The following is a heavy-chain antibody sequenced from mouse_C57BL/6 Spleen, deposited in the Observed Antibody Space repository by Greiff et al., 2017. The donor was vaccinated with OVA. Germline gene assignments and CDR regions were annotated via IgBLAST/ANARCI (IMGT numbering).Heavy chain of an antibody. CDR1: GYTFTSYW. J-gene: IGHJ1*03. V-gene: IGHV1-55*01. CDR2: IYPGSGST. CDR3: ARSYVVHGYFDV. D-gene: IGHD1-1*01. Sequence: QVQLQQPGAELVKPGASVKMSCKASGYTFTSYWITWVKQRPGQGLEWIGDIYPGSGSTNYNEKFKSKATLTVDTSSSTAYMQLSSLTSEDSAVYYCARSYVVHGYFDVWGTGTTVTVSS.